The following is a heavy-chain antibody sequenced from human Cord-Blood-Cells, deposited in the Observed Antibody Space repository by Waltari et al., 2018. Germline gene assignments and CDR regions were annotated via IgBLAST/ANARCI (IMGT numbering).Heavy chain of an antibody. D-gene: IGHD5-12*01. J-gene: IGHJ3*02. CDR1: GYTLTELY. CDR2: FNPEDGVT. Sequence: QVQLVQSGAEVKKPGASVKVSCKVSGYTLTELYMHWVRQAPGKGLEWMGGFNPEDGVTIYAQKFQGRVTMTEDTSTDTAYMELSSLGSEDTAVYYCATGPGLVATFGDAFDIWGQGTMVTVSS. CDR3: ATGPGLVATFGDAFDI. V-gene: IGHV1-24*01.